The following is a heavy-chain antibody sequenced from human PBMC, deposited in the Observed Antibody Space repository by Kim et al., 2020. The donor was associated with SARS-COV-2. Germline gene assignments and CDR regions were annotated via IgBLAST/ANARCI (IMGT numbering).Heavy chain of an antibody. V-gene: IGHV3-72*01. Sequence: AASGKGRFTISRDDSKNSLYLQMNSLKTEDTAVYYCAKYYYDSSGYLFDYWGQGTLVTVSS. J-gene: IGHJ4*02. CDR3: AKYYYDSSGYLFDY. D-gene: IGHD3-22*01.